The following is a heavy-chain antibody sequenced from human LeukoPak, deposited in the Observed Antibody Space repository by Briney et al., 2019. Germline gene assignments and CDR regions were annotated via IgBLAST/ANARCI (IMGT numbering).Heavy chain of an antibody. Sequence: GGSLRLSCAASGFTFSSYAMHWVRQAPGKGLEWVAVISYDGSNKYYADSVKGRFTISRDNSKNTLYLQMNSLRAEDTAVYYCARTPSSTSCLFDYWGQGTLVTVSS. D-gene: IGHD2-2*01. J-gene: IGHJ4*02. V-gene: IGHV3-30-3*01. CDR3: ARTPSSTSCLFDY. CDR2: ISYDGSNK. CDR1: GFTFSSYA.